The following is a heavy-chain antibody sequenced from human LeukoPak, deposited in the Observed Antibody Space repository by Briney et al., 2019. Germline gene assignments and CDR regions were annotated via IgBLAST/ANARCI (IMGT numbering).Heavy chain of an antibody. J-gene: IGHJ5*02. CDR1: GGSITSYY. Sequence: SETLSLTCPVSGGSITSYYWSWIRQPPGKGLEWIGYIYYSGTTNYNPSLKSRVTISVDTSKNQFSLKVNSVTAADTAVYYCVRSKSGAYGWFDPWGQGTLVTVSS. CDR3: VRSKSGAYGWFDP. D-gene: IGHD2-15*01. CDR2: IYYSGTT. V-gene: IGHV4-59*01.